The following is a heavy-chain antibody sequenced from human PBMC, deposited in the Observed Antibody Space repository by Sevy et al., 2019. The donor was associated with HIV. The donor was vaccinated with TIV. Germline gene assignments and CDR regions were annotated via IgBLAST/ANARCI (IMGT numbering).Heavy chain of an antibody. CDR2: ISYDGSNK. J-gene: IGHJ6*02. D-gene: IGHD1-1*01. CDR1: GFTFSSYG. Sequence: GGSLRLSCAASGFTFSSYGMHWVRQAPGKGLEWVAVISYDGSNKYYADSVKGRFTISRDNSKNTLYLQMNSLRAEDTAVYYCAKHRARLRTGQTRGYYYYGMDVWGQGTTVTVSS. CDR3: AKHRARLRTGQTRGYYYYGMDV. V-gene: IGHV3-30*18.